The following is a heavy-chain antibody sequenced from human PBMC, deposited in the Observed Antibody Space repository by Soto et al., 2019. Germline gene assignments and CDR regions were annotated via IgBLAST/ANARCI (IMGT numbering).Heavy chain of an antibody. V-gene: IGHV1-18*04. Sequence: SEKVSFKASCYTFTSYGISWVRQAPGQGLEWMGWISAYNGNTNYAQKLQGRVTMTTDTSTSTAYMELRSLRSDDTAVYYCARDRGYSSGWYFDYWGQGTLVTVSS. CDR1: CYTFTSYG. CDR2: ISAYNGNT. J-gene: IGHJ4*02. CDR3: ARDRGYSSGWYFDY. D-gene: IGHD6-19*01.